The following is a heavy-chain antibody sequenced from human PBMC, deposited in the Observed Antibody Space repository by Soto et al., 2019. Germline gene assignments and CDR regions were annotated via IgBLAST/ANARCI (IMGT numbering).Heavy chain of an antibody. D-gene: IGHD3-16*01. Sequence: EVQLLESGGGLVQPGGSLRLSCAASGFTFSSYAMSWVRQAPGKGLEWVSAISGSGGSTYYADSVKGRFTISRDNXKXTXXLQMNSLRAEDTAVYYCAKGMITFGGVTSLNWFDPWGQGTLVTVSS. CDR1: GFTFSSYA. CDR2: ISGSGGST. V-gene: IGHV3-23*01. J-gene: IGHJ5*02. CDR3: AKGMITFGGVTSLNWFDP.